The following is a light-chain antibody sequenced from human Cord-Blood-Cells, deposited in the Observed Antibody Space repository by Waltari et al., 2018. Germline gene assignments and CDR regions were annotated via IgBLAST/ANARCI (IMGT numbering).Light chain of an antibody. CDR1: QSVSSN. Sequence: EIVMTQSPATLSVSPVERAPLSSRARQSVSSNLAWYQQKPGQAPRLLLYGASTRATGIPARFSGSGSETEFTLTISSQQSEDFAVYYCQQYNNWPPYTFGQGTKLEIK. CDR2: GAS. CDR3: QQYNNWPPYT. V-gene: IGKV3-15*01. J-gene: IGKJ2*01.